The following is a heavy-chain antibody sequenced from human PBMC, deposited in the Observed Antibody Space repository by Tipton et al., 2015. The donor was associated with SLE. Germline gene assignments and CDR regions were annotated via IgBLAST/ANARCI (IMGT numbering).Heavy chain of an antibody. V-gene: IGHV4-39*01. CDR3: ATTMGDYRSPRDAFDI. J-gene: IGHJ3*02. CDR1: GDSISSSTYY. CDR2: IYYSGGS. D-gene: IGHD4/OR15-4a*01. Sequence: GLVKPSETLSLTCTVSGDSISSSTYYWGWIRQPPGKGLEWIGTIYYSGGSYYNPSLKSRVTISVDTSKNQFSLKVTSVTAADTAVYYCATTMGDYRSPRDAFDIWGQGTMVTVSS.